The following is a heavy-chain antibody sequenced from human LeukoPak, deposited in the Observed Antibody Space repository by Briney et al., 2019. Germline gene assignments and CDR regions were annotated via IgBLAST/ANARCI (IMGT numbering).Heavy chain of an antibody. CDR1: GGTFISYA. D-gene: IGHD3-22*01. Sequence: SVKVSCNASGGTFISYAISWVRQAPGQGLEWMGGIIPIFGTANYAQKFQGRVTITADESTSTAYMELSSLRSEDTAVYYCARTNYYDSSGYYRGVGDYWGQGTLVTVSS. J-gene: IGHJ4*02. CDR2: IIPIFGTA. V-gene: IGHV1-69*13. CDR3: ARTNYYDSSGYYRGVGDY.